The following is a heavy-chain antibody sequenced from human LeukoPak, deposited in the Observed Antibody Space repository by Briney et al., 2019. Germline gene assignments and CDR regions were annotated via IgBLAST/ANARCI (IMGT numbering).Heavy chain of an antibody. CDR1: GGSFSGYY. CDR2: INHSGST. CDR3: ARTFGRPGDAFDI. D-gene: IGHD1-14*01. Sequence: NPSETLPLTCAVYGGSFSGYYWSWIRQPPGKGLEWIGEINHSGSTNYNPSLKSRVTISVDTSKTQFSLKLSSVTAADTAVYYCARTFGRPGDAFDIWGQGTMVTVSS. J-gene: IGHJ3*02. V-gene: IGHV4-34*01.